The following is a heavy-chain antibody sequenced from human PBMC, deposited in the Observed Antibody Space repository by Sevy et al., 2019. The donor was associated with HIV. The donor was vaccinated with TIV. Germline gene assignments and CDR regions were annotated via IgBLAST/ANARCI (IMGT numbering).Heavy chain of an antibody. CDR3: TRWKAAQSIFDY. CDR1: GFTFGDYC. J-gene: IGHJ4*02. V-gene: IGHV3-49*04. Sequence: GGSLRLSCTASGFTFGDYCMSWVRQAPGKGLEWVAFLKSDVYGGTVDHAASVRGRFVISRDESKTIAYLQMNDLKTEETGVYYCTRWKAAQSIFDYWGQGALVTVSP. D-gene: IGHD6-13*01. CDR2: LKSDVYGGTV.